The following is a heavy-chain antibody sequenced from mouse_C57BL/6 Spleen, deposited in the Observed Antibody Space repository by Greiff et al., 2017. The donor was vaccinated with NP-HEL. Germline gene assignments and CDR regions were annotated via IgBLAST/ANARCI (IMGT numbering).Heavy chain of an antibody. D-gene: IGHD1-1*01. CDR1: GYTFTDYE. J-gene: IGHJ2*01. CDR3: TRCTSVEKDYFDC. CDR2: IDPETGGT. Sequence: QVQLQQSGAELVRPGASVTLSCKASGYTFTDYEMHWVKQTPVHGLEWIGAIDPETGGTAYNQKFKGKAILTADKSSSTAYMVLRSLTSEDSAVYYCTRCTSVEKDYFDCWGQGTTLTVSS. V-gene: IGHV1-15*01.